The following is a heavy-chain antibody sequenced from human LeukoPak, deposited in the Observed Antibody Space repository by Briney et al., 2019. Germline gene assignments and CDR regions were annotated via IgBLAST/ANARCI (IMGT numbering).Heavy chain of an antibody. J-gene: IGHJ4*02. D-gene: IGHD3-22*01. CDR3: ARGYYNSSGYLVDY. CDR2: IYYSGST. V-gene: IGHV4-59*12. Sequence: PSETLSLTCTVSGGSISSYYWSWIRQPPGKGLEWIGYIYYSGSTNYNPSLKSRVAISVDRSKNQFSLRLSSVTAADTAVYYCARGYYNSSGYLVDYWGQGALVTVSS. CDR1: GGSISSYY.